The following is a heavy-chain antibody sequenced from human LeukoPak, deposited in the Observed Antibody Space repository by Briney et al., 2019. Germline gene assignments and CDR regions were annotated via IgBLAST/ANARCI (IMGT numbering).Heavy chain of an antibody. CDR1: GFTFSSYW. V-gene: IGHV3-23*01. J-gene: IGHJ6*03. CDR3: AKGGRDYYYYYMDV. CDR2: ISGSGGST. Sequence: GGSLRLSCAASGFTFSSYWMSWVRQAPGKGLEWVSAISGSGGSTYYADSVKGRFTISRDNSKNTLYLQMNSLRAEDTAVYYCAKGGRDYYYYYMDVWGKGTTVTVSS.